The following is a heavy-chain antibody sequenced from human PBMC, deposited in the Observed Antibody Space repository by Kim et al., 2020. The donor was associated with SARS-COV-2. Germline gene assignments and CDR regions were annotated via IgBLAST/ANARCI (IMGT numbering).Heavy chain of an antibody. Sequence: ASVKVSCKASGYTFTGYYMHWVRQAPGQGLEWMGRINPNSGGTNYAQKFQGRVTMTRDTSISTAYMELSRLRSDDTAVYYCARSHPWGVDVSSCDPWGQGTLVTVSS. V-gene: IGHV1-2*06. CDR1: GYTFTGYY. CDR3: ARSHPWGVDVSSCDP. D-gene: IGHD6-6*01. J-gene: IGHJ5*02. CDR2: INPNSGGT.